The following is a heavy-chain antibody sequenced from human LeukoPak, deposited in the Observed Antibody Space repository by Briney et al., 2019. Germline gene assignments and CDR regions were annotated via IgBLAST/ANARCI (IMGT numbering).Heavy chain of an antibody. CDR3: AGHHPRNTVDF. Sequence: GGSLRLSCAASGFTFSSYGMHWVRQAPGKGLEWVAVISYDGSNKYYVDSVKGRFTISRDNSKNTLYLQMNSLRAEDTAVYYCAGHHPRNTVDFWGQGTLVTVSS. CDR1: GFTFSSYG. V-gene: IGHV3-30*03. J-gene: IGHJ4*02. D-gene: IGHD2/OR15-2a*01. CDR2: ISYDGSNK.